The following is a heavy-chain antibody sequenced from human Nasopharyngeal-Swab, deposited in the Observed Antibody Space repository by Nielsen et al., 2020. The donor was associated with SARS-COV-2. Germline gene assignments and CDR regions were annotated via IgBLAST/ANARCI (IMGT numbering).Heavy chain of an antibody. CDR2: IRSKGNSYTT. CDR3: SRCGGSCYTGKDY. J-gene: IGHJ4*02. Sequence: AESLRLSCAASGFIFSDSAIHWVRQAAGKGLGWVGRIRSKGNSYTTEYAASVEGRFTISRDDSKNTAYLQMNSLMTEDTAVYYCSRCGGSCYTGKDYWGQGTLVTVSS. CDR1: GFIFSDSA. D-gene: IGHD2-15*01. V-gene: IGHV3-73*01.